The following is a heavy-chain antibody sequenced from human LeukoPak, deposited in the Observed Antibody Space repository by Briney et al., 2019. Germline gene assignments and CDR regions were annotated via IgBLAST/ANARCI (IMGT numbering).Heavy chain of an antibody. CDR3: ARGSGIAAVNDY. CDR2: INHSGST. Sequence: PSETLSLTCAVYGGSFSGHYWSWIRQPPGKGLEWIGEINHSGSTNYNPSLKSRVTISVDTSKNQFSLKLSSVTAADTAVYYCARGSGIAAVNDYWGQGTLVTVSS. V-gene: IGHV4-34*01. J-gene: IGHJ4*02. CDR1: GGSFSGHY. D-gene: IGHD6-13*01.